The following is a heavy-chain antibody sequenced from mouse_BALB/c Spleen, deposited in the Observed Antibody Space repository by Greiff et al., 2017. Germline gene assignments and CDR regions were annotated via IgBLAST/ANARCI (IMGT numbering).Heavy chain of an antibody. Sequence: EVQLQESGGGLVQPGGSLKLSCAASGFDFSRYWMSWVRQAPGKGLEWIGEINPDSSTINYTPSLKDKFIISRDNAKNTLYLQMSKVRSEDTALYYCARPGHYYGYGFAYWGQGTLVTVSA. J-gene: IGHJ3*01. D-gene: IGHD1-2*01. CDR3: ARPGHYYGYGFAY. CDR2: INPDSSTI. V-gene: IGHV4-1*02. CDR1: GFDFSRYW.